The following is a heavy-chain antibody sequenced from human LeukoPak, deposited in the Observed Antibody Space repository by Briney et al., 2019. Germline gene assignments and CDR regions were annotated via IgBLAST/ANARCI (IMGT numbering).Heavy chain of an antibody. CDR3: ARDRASGSNYFDY. V-gene: IGHV1-18*04. Sequence: ASVNVSCKASGYTFTSYYMHWVRQAPGQGLEWMGWISAYNGNTNYAQKLQGRVTMTTDTSTSTAYMELRSLRSDDTAVYYCARDRASGSNYFDYWGQGTLVTVSS. D-gene: IGHD1-26*01. CDR2: ISAYNGNT. J-gene: IGHJ4*02. CDR1: GYTFTSYY.